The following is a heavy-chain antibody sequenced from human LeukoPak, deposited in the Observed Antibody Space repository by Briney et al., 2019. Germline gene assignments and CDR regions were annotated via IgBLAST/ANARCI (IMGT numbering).Heavy chain of an antibody. D-gene: IGHD2-21*02. CDR2: INPNSGGT. CDR1: GYTFTGYY. J-gene: IGHJ3*02. Sequence: VASVKVSCKASGYTFTGYYMHWVRQAPGQGLEWMGWINPNSGGTNYAQKFQGRVTMTRDTSISTAYMELSRLRSDDTAVYYCARDLYCGGDCYSPTDAFDIWGQGTMVTVSS. V-gene: IGHV1-2*02. CDR3: ARDLYCGGDCYSPTDAFDI.